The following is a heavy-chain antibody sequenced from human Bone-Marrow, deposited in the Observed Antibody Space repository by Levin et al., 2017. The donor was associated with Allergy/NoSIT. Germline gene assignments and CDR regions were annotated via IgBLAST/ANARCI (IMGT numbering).Heavy chain of an antibody. CDR1: GGSFSGYY. CDR2: INHSGST. D-gene: IGHD6-6*01. Sequence: SSQTLSLTCAVYGGSFSGYYWSWIRQPPGKGLEWIGEINHSGSTNYNPSLKSRVTISVDTSKNQFSLKLSSVTAADTAVYYCARRGSSSGGDYWGQGTLVTVSS. V-gene: IGHV4-34*01. J-gene: IGHJ4*02. CDR3: ARRGSSSGGDY.